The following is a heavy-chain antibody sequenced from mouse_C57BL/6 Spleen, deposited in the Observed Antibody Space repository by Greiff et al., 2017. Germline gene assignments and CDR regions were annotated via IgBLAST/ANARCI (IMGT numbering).Heavy chain of an antibody. CDR1: GYTFTSYW. CDR2: IDPSDSYT. J-gene: IGHJ1*03. V-gene: IGHV1-69*01. Sequence: QVQLQQPGAELVMPGASVKLSCKASGYTFTSYWMHWVKQRPGQGLEWIGEIDPSDSYTNYNQKFKGKSTLTVDKSSSTAYMQLSSLTSEDSAVYYGARKKSSYGYFDVWGTGTTVTVSS. CDR3: ARKKSSYGYFDV. D-gene: IGHD1-1*01.